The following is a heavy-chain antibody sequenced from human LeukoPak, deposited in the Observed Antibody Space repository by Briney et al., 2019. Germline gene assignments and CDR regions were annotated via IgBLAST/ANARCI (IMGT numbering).Heavy chain of an antibody. Sequence: PSETLSLTCTVSGGSISSYYWSWIRQPPGKELEWIGYIYYSGSTNYNPSLKSRVTISVDTSKNQFSLKLSSVTAADTAVYYCASLLHTRYCSGGSCYSAFAGMDVWGQGTTVTVSS. CDR1: GGSISSYY. CDR2: IYYSGST. V-gene: IGHV4-59*08. J-gene: IGHJ6*02. D-gene: IGHD2-15*01. CDR3: ASLLHTRYCSGGSCYSAFAGMDV.